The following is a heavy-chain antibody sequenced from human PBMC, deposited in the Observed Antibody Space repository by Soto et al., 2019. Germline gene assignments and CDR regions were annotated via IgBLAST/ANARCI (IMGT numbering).Heavy chain of an antibody. J-gene: IGHJ5*02. CDR2: IIPMCGTT. CDR3: ARASDSTWYNWFDP. V-gene: IGHV1-69*01. D-gene: IGHD6-13*01. CDR1: GGNFSRNG. Sequence: QVQLVQSGAEVKKPGSSVKISCKTSGGNFSRNGISWVRQAPGQGLEWMGGIIPMCGTTNYAHKFRGRVTVTADESTGTVYMVMNSLRSEDTAVYYCARASDSTWYNWFDPWCQGTLVTVSS.